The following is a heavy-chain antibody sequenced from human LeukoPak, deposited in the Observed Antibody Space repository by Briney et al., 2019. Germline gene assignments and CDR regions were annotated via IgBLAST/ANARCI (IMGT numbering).Heavy chain of an antibody. V-gene: IGHV3-48*03. CDR2: ISSSGSTI. D-gene: IGHD3-10*01. CDR3: TRGSSED. Sequence: GGSLRLSCPASGFIFNNYEMNWVRQAPGKGLEWVSYISSSGSTIFYADSVKGRFTISRDSAKNSLYLQMNSLRAEDTAIYYCTRGSSEDWGQGTLVTVFS. J-gene: IGHJ4*02. CDR1: GFIFNNYE.